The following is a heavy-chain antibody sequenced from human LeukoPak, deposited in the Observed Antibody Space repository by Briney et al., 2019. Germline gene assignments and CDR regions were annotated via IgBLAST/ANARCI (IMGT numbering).Heavy chain of an antibody. J-gene: IGHJ4*02. Sequence: SETLSLTCTVSGGSISSSSYYWGWIRQPPGKGLEWIGNIFYSGTTYYNPSLMSRVTISVDTSKNQFSLKMRSVTAADTAVYYCGRVLRGGIYYFDYWAQATLVTVPS. V-gene: IGHV4-39*01. CDR1: GGSISSSSYY. D-gene: IGHD2-15*01. CDR3: GRVLRGGIYYFDY. CDR2: IFYSGTT.